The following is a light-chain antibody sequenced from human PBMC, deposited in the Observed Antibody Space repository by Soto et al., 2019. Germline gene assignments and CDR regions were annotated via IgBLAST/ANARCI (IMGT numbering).Light chain of an antibody. Sequence: DIQMTQSPSTLSASVGDRVTITCRASQSISSWLAWYQQKSGKAPNVLIYKASTLATGVPSRFSGSGSGTEFTLTISSLQADDFATYYCQQYDSYSTFGGGTKVEIK. CDR3: QQYDSYST. V-gene: IGKV1-5*03. J-gene: IGKJ4*01. CDR2: KAS. CDR1: QSISSW.